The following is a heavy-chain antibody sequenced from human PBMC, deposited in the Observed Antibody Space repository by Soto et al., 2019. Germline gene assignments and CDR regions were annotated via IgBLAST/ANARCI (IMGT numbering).Heavy chain of an antibody. CDR1: GFTVSSNY. CDR3: ARVRGDCSSTSCWDYYYGMDV. CDR2: IYSGGST. Sequence: EVQLVETGGGLIQPGGSLRLSCAASGFTVSSNYMSWVRQAPGKGLEWVSVIYSGGSTYYADSAKGRVTISRDNSKNTLYLPMSSLRAEDTAVYYCARVRGDCSSTSCWDYYYGMDVWGQGTTVTVSS. V-gene: IGHV3-53*02. J-gene: IGHJ6*02. D-gene: IGHD2-2*01.